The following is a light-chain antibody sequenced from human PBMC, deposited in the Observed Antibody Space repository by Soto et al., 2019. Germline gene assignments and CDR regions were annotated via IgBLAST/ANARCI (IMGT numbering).Light chain of an antibody. CDR2: GAS. J-gene: IGKJ3*01. CDR3: QEYGGAPTFI. Sequence: EIVLTQSPGTLSLSPGERATLSCRASQSVSSSYLDWYQQKPGQAPRRLIYGASISATGSPDRFNGSVSATDVNLTISRLEHEDFGVYKSQEYGGAPTFIIGRVTKVDIK. CDR1: QSVSSSY. V-gene: IGKV3-20*01.